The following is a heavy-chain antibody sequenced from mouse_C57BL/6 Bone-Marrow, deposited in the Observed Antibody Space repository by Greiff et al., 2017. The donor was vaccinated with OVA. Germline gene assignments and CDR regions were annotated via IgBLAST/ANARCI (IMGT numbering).Heavy chain of an antibody. V-gene: IGHV1-4*01. J-gene: IGHJ3*01. CDR1: GYTFTSYT. CDR2: NNPSSGYT. Sequence: QVQLQQSGAELARPGASVKMSCKASGYTFTSYTMHWVKQRPGQGLEWIGYNNPSSGYTKYNQKFKDKATLTADKSSSTAYMQLSSLTSEDSAVYYCARRNYSKRWFAYWGQGTLVTVSA. CDR3: ARRNYSKRWFAY. D-gene: IGHD2-5*01.